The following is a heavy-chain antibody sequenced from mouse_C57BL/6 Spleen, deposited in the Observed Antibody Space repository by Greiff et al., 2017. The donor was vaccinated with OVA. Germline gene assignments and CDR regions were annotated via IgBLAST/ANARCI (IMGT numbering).Heavy chain of an antibody. D-gene: IGHD1-1*01. V-gene: IGHV5-4*01. CDR3: ARDPLTTVVATGYFDV. Sequence: EVQVVESGGGLVKPGGSLKLSCAASGFTFSSYAMSWVRQTPEKRLEWVATISDGGSYTYYPDNVKGRFTISRDNAKNNLYLQMSHLKSEDTAMYYCARDPLTTVVATGYFDVWGTGTTVTVSS. CDR1: GFTFSSYA. CDR2: ISDGGSYT. J-gene: IGHJ1*03.